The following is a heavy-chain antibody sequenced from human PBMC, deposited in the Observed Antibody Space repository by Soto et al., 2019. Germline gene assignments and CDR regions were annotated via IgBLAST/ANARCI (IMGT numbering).Heavy chain of an antibody. CDR2: IYYSGST. CDR1: GGSISSGGYY. J-gene: IGHJ6*02. Sequence: QVQLQESGPGLVKPSQTLSLTCTVSGGSISSGGYYWSWIRQHPGKGLEWIGYIYYSGSTYYNPSLKSRGTISVDTSKNQFSLKLSSVTAADTAVYYCARDFNGLGYYGMDVWGQGTTVTVSS. V-gene: IGHV4-31*03. D-gene: IGHD3-16*01. CDR3: ARDFNGLGYYGMDV.